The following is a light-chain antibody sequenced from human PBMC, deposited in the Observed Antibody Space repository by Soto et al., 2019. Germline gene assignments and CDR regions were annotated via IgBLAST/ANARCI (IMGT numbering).Light chain of an antibody. J-gene: IGLJ2*01. CDR2: EDS. CDR1: SSDVGSYKL. V-gene: IGLV2-23*02. Sequence: QSALTQPASVSGSLGQSITISCTGTSSDVGSYKLVSWYQHLPGKAPKLIIYEDSRRPSGVSNRFSGSKSGNTASLTISGLQAEDEADYCCFSYAGSYTFVVFGGGTKVTVL. CDR3: FSYAGSYTFVV.